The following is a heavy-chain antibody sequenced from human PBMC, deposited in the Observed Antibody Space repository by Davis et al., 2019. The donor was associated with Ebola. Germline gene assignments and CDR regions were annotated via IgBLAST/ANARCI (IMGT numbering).Heavy chain of an antibody. CDR1: GDSVSSRSVA. CDR3: ARFHGSYWFFDY. CDR2: TYLRSRWYN. J-gene: IGHJ4*01. Sequence: SQTPSLTCAISGDSVSSRSVAWNWIRQSPSRGLEWLGRTYLRSRWYNDYAESVKSRITINPDTSKNQFSLQLNSVTPEDTAVYYCARFHGSYWFFDYWGQGTLVTVSS. D-gene: IGHD2-8*02. V-gene: IGHV6-1*01.